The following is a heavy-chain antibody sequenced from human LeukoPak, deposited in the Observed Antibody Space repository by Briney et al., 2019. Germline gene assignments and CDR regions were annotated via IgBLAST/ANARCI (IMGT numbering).Heavy chain of an antibody. J-gene: IGHJ6*03. CDR1: GGSISSSSYY. CDR2: IYYSGST. Sequence: PSETLSLTCTVSGGSISSSSYYWGWIRQPPGKGLEWIGSIYYSGSTYYNPSLKSRVTISVDTSKNQFSLKLSSVTVADTAVCYCARLVPHYYDSSGYYSYYYYYYMDVWGKGTTVTVSS. CDR3: ARLVPHYYDSSGYYSYYYYYYMDV. D-gene: IGHD3-22*01. V-gene: IGHV4-39*01.